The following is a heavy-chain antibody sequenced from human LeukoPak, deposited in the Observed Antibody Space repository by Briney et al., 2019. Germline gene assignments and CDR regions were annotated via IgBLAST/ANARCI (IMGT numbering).Heavy chain of an antibody. Sequence: SETLSLTCAVYGGSFSGYYWSWIRQPPGKGLEWIGEINHSGSTNYNPSPKSRVIISVDTSKNQFSLKLSSVTAADTAVYYCASGPGGLRYFDWFRYYFDYWGQGTLVTVSS. J-gene: IGHJ4*02. CDR1: GGSFSGYY. CDR3: ASGPGGLRYFDWFRYYFDY. CDR2: INHSGST. V-gene: IGHV4-34*01. D-gene: IGHD3-9*01.